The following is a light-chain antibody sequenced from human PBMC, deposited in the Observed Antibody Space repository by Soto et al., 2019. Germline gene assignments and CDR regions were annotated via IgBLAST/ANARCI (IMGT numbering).Light chain of an antibody. CDR3: TSWTTSTTMI. CDR2: DVN. V-gene: IGLV2-14*03. J-gene: IGLJ2*01. CDR1: SSDIGAYNF. Sequence: HSALTQPASVSGSPGQSITISCTGTSSDIGAYNFVSWYQQHPGKAPKLMLYDVNIRPSGVSNRFSGSKSGNTASLTISGLQAEDEAEYYCTSWTTSTTMIFGGGTKVTVL.